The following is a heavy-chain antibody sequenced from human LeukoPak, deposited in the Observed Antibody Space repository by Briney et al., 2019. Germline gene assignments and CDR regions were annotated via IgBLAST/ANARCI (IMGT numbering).Heavy chain of an antibody. J-gene: IGHJ4*02. Sequence: GESLKISCKGSGYSFTSYWIAWVRQMPGKGLEWMGIIYPGDSDTRYSPSFQGQVTISADKSISTAYLQWSSLKASDTAMYYCARRPVAGTAYDEGFDYWGQGTLVTVSS. CDR2: IYPGDSDT. D-gene: IGHD6-19*01. CDR1: GYSFTSYW. CDR3: ARRPVAGTAYDEGFDY. V-gene: IGHV5-51*01.